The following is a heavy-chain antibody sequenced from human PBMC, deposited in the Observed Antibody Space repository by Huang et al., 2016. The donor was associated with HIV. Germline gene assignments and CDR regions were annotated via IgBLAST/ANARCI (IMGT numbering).Heavy chain of an antibody. V-gene: IGHV4-39*01. CDR3: ARLPFDYVWGTQRQTALDELDV. Sequence: QLQLQESGPGLVRPSETLSLTCSVSGGSVNSGYYYWGWIRQPPGKGLEWIASVFYGGNTFYNPALKRRGSRSVDTSKKRFSLNLSAVTAADTAVYFCARLPFDYVWGTQRQTALDELDVWGQGTMVTVSS. D-gene: IGHD3-16*01. J-gene: IGHJ3*01. CDR1: GGSVNSGYYY. CDR2: VFYGGNT.